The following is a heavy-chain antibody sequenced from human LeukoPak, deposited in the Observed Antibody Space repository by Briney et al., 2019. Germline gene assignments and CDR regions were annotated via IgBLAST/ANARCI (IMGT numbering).Heavy chain of an antibody. D-gene: IGHD6-13*01. V-gene: IGHV3-30-3*01. CDR3: AREPYISIAAAGGYNWFDP. Sequence: GGSLRLSCAASGFTFSSYAMHWVRQASGKGLGWVAVISYDGSNKYYADSVKGRFTISRDNSKNTLYLQMNSLRAEDTAVYYCAREPYISIAAAGGYNWFDPWGQGTLVTVCS. CDR1: GFTFSSYA. J-gene: IGHJ5*02. CDR2: ISYDGSNK.